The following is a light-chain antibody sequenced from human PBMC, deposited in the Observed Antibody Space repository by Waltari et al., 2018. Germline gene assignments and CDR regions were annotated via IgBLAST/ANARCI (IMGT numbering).Light chain of an antibody. V-gene: IGKV1-39*01. Sequence: DIQMTQSPSSLSASVGDRVTITCRASLSIKDYLNWYQQKPGTAPKLLIHAASSLQSGVPLRFSGGGSGTDFTLTISNLQPEDFATYFWQQSYSNPFTFGPGTKVDIK. CDR1: LSIKDY. J-gene: IGKJ3*01. CDR3: QQSYSNPFT. CDR2: AAS.